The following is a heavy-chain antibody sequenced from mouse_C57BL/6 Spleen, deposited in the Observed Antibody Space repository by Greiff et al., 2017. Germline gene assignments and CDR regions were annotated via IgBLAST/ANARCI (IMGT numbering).Heavy chain of an antibody. V-gene: IGHV1-81*01. CDR3: ARNYYGSSPNWYFDV. CDR2: IYPRSGNT. D-gene: IGHD1-1*01. J-gene: IGHJ1*03. Sequence: VQLQQSGAELARPGASVKLSCKASGYTFTSYGISWVKQRTGQGLEWIGEIYPRSGNTYYNEKFKGKATLTADKSPSTAYMELRNLTSEDSSVYFCARNYYGSSPNWYFDVWGTGTTVTVSS. CDR1: GYTFTSYG.